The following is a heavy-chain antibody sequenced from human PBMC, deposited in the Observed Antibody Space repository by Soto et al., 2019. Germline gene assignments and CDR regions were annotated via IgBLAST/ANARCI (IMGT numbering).Heavy chain of an antibody. CDR2: IRQDGSEK. V-gene: IGHV3-7*01. Sequence: GGSLRLSCAASGFTFSSYWMSWVRQAPGKGLEWVANIRQDGSEKYYVDSVKGRFTISRDNAKNSLYLQMNSLRAEDTAVYYCARATYYDFWSGYSQPYYYYYMDVWGKGTTVTVSS. CDR3: ARATYYDFWSGYSQPYYYYYMDV. J-gene: IGHJ6*03. CDR1: GFTFSSYW. D-gene: IGHD3-3*01.